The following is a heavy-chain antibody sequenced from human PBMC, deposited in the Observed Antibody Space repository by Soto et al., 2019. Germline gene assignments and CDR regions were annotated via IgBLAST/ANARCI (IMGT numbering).Heavy chain of an antibody. CDR2: ISGSGSTI. Sequence: PGGALRVSCAASGLTFSSDAVGWVRQAPGKVPEWISSISGSGSTIYYADSVKGRFTISRDNSKNTLYLQMSSLRAEDTAVYYCAKVFYYYDSSGYYYFDYWGQGNPVTVSS. CDR1: GLTFSSDA. CDR3: AKVFYYYDSSGYYYFDY. D-gene: IGHD3-22*01. V-gene: IGHV3-23*01. J-gene: IGHJ4*02.